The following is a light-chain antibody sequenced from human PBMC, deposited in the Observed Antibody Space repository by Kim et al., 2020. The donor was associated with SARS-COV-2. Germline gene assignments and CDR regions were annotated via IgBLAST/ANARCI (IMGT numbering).Light chain of an antibody. CDR2: DAS. CDR3: QQYNSYSPT. CDR1: QSISSW. J-gene: IGKJ2*01. V-gene: IGKV1-5*01. Sequence: DIQMTQSPSTLSASVGDRVTITCRASQSISSWLAWYQQKPGKAHKLLIYDASSLESGVPSRFSGSGSGTEFTLTISSLQPDDFATYYCQQYNSYSPTFGQGTKLEI.